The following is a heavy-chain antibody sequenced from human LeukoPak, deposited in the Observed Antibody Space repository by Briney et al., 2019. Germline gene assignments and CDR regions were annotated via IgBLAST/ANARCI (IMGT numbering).Heavy chain of an antibody. CDR1: GFTFSSYA. Sequence: GGSLRLSCAASGFTFSSYAMSWVRQAPGKGLEWVSAISGSGGSTYYADSVKGRFTISRDNSKNTLHLQMNSLRAEDTAVYYCAKDLRIAARRGNFDYWGQGTQVTVSS. CDR3: AKDLRIAARRGNFDY. CDR2: ISGSGGST. V-gene: IGHV3-23*01. D-gene: IGHD6-6*01. J-gene: IGHJ4*02.